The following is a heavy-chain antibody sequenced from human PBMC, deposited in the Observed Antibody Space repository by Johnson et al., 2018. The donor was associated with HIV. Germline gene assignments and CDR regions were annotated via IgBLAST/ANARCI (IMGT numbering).Heavy chain of an antibody. D-gene: IGHD1-26*01. CDR1: GFTFSRYG. CDR3: AKGRLVGATTYDAFDI. Sequence: MLLVESGGGVVQPGRSLRLSCAASGFTFSRYGMHWVRQAPGKGLEWVAVIWYDGSNKYYADSVKGRFTISRDNSKNTLYLQMNSLRAEDTAVYYCAKGRLVGATTYDAFDIWGQGTLVTVSS. J-gene: IGHJ3*02. CDR2: IWYDGSNK. V-gene: IGHV3-33*06.